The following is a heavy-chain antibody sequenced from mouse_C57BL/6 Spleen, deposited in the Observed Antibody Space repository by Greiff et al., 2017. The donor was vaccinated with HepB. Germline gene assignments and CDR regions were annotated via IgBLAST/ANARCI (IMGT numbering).Heavy chain of an antibody. J-gene: IGHJ2*01. D-gene: IGHD3-2*02. V-gene: IGHV1-59*01. CDR3: ARGSSGYLYYFEY. Sequence: QVQLQQSGAELVRPGTSVKLSCKASGYTFTSYWMHWVKQRPGQGLEWIGVIDPSDSYTNYNQKFKGKATLTVDTSSSTAYMQLSSLTSEDSAVYYCARGSSGYLYYFEYWGQGTTLTVSS. CDR1: GYTFTSYW. CDR2: IDPSDSYT.